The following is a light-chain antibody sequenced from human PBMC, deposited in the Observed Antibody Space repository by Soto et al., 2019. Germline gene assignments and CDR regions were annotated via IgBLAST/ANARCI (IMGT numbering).Light chain of an antibody. J-gene: IGKJ5*01. CDR3: QQYNNWPIT. CDR1: QTIINSF. V-gene: IGKV3D-15*01. Sequence: EIVLTQSPGALSLSPGERATLSCRASQTIINSFLAWYQHKPGQAPRLLIYGASSRATGIPDRFSGSGSGTEFTLTISSLQSEDFAVYYCQQYNNWPITFGQGTRLEN. CDR2: GAS.